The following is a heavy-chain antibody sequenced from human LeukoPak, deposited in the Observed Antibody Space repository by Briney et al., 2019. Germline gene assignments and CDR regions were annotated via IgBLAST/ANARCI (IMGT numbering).Heavy chain of an antibody. Sequence: GKSLRLSCAASGFTFSSYEMNWVRQAPGKGLEWVSVIYSGGSTYYADSVKGRFTISRDNSKNTLYLQMNSLRAEDTAVYYCASSSPGIAAAGIVYWGQGTLVTVSS. V-gene: IGHV3-53*01. CDR3: ASSSPGIAAAGIVY. CDR1: GFTFSSYE. D-gene: IGHD6-13*01. CDR2: IYSGGST. J-gene: IGHJ4*02.